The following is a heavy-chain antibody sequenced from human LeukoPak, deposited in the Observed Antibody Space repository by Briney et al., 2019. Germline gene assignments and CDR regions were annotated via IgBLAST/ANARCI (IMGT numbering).Heavy chain of an antibody. CDR1: GFSFNNYG. CDR3: ARDRGYYDSSGYRPRNYAMDV. J-gene: IGHJ6*02. Sequence: GGSLRLSCAASGFSFNNYGMDWVRQAPGKGLEWVAVIWYDGNNKYYADSVKGRFTVSRDNSKNTLYLQMNSLRAEDTALYHCARDRGYYDSSGYRPRNYAMDVWGQGTTVTVSS. V-gene: IGHV3-33*01. D-gene: IGHD3-22*01. CDR2: IWYDGNNK.